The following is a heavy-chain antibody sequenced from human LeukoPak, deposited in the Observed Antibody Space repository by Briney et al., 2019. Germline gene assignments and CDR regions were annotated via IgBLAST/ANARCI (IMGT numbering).Heavy chain of an antibody. V-gene: IGHV3-48*01. CDR1: GFTFSSYS. J-gene: IGHJ4*02. D-gene: IGHD6-6*01. CDR2: ISSSSSTI. CDR3: AKDTEYLPHY. Sequence: GGSLRLSCAASGFTFSSYSMNWVRQAPGKGLEWVSYISSSSSTIYYADSVKGRFTISRDNAKNSLYLQMNSLRAEDTAVYYCAKDTEYLPHYWGQGTLVTVSS.